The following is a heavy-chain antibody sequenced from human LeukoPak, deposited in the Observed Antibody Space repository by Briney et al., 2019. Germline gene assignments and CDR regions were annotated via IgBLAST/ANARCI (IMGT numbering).Heavy chain of an antibody. J-gene: IGHJ5*02. V-gene: IGHV1-69*05. CDR3: ARDNSVRDEAWWFYP. D-gene: IGHD5-24*01. Sequence: SVKVSCKASGGNFSSYAISWVRQAPGQGLEWMGGIIPIFGTANYAQKFQGRVTLTRDMSTSTDYLELSSLRSEDTAVYYCARDNSVRDEAWWFYPWGQGTLVTVSS. CDR1: GGNFSSYA. CDR2: IIPIFGTA.